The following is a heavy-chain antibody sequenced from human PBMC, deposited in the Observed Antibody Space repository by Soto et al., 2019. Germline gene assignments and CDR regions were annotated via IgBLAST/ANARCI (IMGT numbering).Heavy chain of an antibody. J-gene: IGHJ4*02. CDR1: GYSFTSYW. Sequence: GESLKISCKGSGYSFTSYWIGWVRQMPGKGLEWMGIIYPGDSDTRYSPSFQGQVTISADKSISTAYLQWSSLKASDTAMYYCARGGGLLWFGESQGPLDYWGQGTLVTVSS. CDR3: ARGGGLLWFGESQGPLDY. V-gene: IGHV5-51*06. CDR2: IYPGDSDT. D-gene: IGHD3-10*01.